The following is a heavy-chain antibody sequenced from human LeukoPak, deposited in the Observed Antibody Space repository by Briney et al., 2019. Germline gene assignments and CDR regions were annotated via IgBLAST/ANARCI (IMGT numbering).Heavy chain of an antibody. CDR3: ARGGEDV. CDR1: GFTVSINY. CDR2: IYSGGST. V-gene: IGHV3-53*01. Sequence: SGGSLRLSCTASGFTVSINYMNWVRQAPGKGLEWVSVIYSGGSTYHVDSVKGRFTISRDDSKNTLYLQMNSLRDEDTAVYYCARGGEDVWGKGTTVTVSS. J-gene: IGHJ6*04. D-gene: IGHD3-16*01.